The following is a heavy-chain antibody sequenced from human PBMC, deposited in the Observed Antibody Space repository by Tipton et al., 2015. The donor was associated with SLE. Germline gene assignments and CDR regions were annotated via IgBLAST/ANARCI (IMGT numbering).Heavy chain of an antibody. J-gene: IGHJ6*02. CDR1: GGSISSYS. CDR2: IYYSGST. V-gene: IGHV4-59*12. CDR3: ARGPYCSGDTCYSDFYYGMDI. D-gene: IGHD2-15*01. Sequence: TLSLTCTVSGGSISSYSWNWIRQPPGKGPEWIGYIYYSGSTNYNPSLKSRVTISVDTSKNQFSLKLSSVTAADTAVYYCARGPYCSGDTCYSDFYYGMDIWGQGTTVSVSS.